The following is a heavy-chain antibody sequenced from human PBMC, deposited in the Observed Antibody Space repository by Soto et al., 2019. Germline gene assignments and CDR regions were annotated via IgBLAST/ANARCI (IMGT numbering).Heavy chain of an antibody. CDR1: GGTFSSYA. CDR3: ARSKLVVVAATPYNWFDP. V-gene: IGHV1-69*01. CDR2: IIPIFGTA. D-gene: IGHD2-15*01. J-gene: IGHJ5*02. Sequence: QVQLVQSGAEVKKPGSSVKVSCKASGGTFSSYAISWVRQAPGQGLEWMGGIIPIFGTANYAQKFQGRVTITADEYTGIAYMELSSLRSEDTAVYYCARSKLVVVAATPYNWFDPWGQGTLVTVSS.